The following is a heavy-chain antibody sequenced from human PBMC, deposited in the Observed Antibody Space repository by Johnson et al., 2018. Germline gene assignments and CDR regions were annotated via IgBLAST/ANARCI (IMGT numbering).Heavy chain of an antibody. CDR1: GFDLSNSD. J-gene: IGHJ5*02. Sequence: QVQLVESGGGVVKPGGSLRLSCAASGFDLSNSDLHWVRQAPGKGLEWVAVMSSDRHDNYYADSVKGRFTISRDKSKNTMYLQMNSLRAEDTALYHWAKQYSYGSGLDPWGQGTLVTGSS. CDR3: AKQYSYGSGLDP. CDR2: MSSDRHDN. V-gene: IGHV3-30*18. D-gene: IGHD6-19*01.